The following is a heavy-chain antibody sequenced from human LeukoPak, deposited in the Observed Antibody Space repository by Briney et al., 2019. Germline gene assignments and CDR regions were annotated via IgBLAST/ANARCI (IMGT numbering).Heavy chain of an antibody. CDR2: IYCSGST. V-gene: IGHV4-59*01. J-gene: IGHJ6*03. CDR3: ARVYSSSSNDMDV. D-gene: IGHD6-6*01. Sequence: SETLSLTCTVSGGSISSYHWSWIRQPPGKGLEWIGYIYCSGSTNYNPSLKSRVTISVDTSKNQSSLKLSSVTAADTAVYYCARVYSSSSNDMDVWGKGTTVTVSS. CDR1: GGSISSYH.